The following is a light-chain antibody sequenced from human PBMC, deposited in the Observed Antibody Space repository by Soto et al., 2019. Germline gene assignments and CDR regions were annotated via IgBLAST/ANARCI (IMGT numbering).Light chain of an antibody. CDR2: EVN. Sequence: QSVLTQPPSASGSPGQSVTISCTGTSSDVGGYNYVSWYQQHPGKAPKLMIYEVNKRPSGVPDRFSGSKSGNTASLTVSGLQAEDEADYYCSSYAGSNNFGVFGGETKVTVL. J-gene: IGLJ3*02. CDR1: SSDVGGYNY. CDR3: SSYAGSNNFGV. V-gene: IGLV2-8*01.